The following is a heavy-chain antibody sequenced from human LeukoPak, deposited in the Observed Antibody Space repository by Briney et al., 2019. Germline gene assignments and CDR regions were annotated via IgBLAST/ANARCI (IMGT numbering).Heavy chain of an antibody. CDR1: GFTFSSYG. CDR2: ISYDGSNK. D-gene: IGHD3-3*01. Sequence: GGSLRLSCAASGFTFSSYGMHWVRQAPGKGLEWVAVISYDGSNKYYADSVKGRFTISRDNSKNTLYLQMNSLRAEDTAVYYCAKAFWSGYYNGYYYMDVWGKGTTVTVSS. J-gene: IGHJ6*03. V-gene: IGHV3-30*18. CDR3: AKAFWSGYYNGYYYMDV.